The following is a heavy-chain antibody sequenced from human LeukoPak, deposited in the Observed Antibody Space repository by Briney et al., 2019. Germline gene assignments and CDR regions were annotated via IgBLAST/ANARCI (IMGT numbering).Heavy chain of an antibody. Sequence: PSETLSLTCTVSGGSISSSYWSWVRQPPGKGLEWIGYIDNSGSTNYNPSLKSRVTISVDTSKNQFSLKLSSVTAGDTAVCYCARVGSGWDYWGQGTLVTVSS. CDR3: ARVGSGWDY. D-gene: IGHD6-19*01. CDR1: GGSISSSY. V-gene: IGHV4-59*01. J-gene: IGHJ4*02. CDR2: IDNSGST.